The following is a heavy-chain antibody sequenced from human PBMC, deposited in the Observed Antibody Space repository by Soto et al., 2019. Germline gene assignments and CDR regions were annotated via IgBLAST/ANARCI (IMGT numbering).Heavy chain of an antibody. J-gene: IGHJ6*02. CDR1: GFTLSDNY. V-gene: IGHV3-11*01. CDR3: ARTMYDDMDV. D-gene: IGHD2-8*01. Sequence: QVQLVESGGGLVKPGGSLRLSCAASGFTLSDNYMSWIRQAPGKGLEWVSYITRSGSTIYYADSVKGRFTLSRDNAKNSLYLQMNILRADDTAVYYCARTMYDDMDVWGQGTTVTVSS. CDR2: ITRSGSTI.